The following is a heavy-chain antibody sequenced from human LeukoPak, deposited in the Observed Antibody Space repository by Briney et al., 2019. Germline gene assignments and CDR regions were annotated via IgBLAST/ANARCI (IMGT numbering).Heavy chain of an antibody. V-gene: IGHV4-34*01. CDR2: INHSGTT. D-gene: IGHD4-17*01. CDR1: GGIFSGFY. Sequence: SETLSLTCDVYGGIFSGFYWNWIRQPPGGGLEWIGEINHSGTTNYNPSLKSRVNMSVDTSKKRFSLRLSFATAADTAVYYCARGFPLRPFDYWGQGILVTVSS. J-gene: IGHJ4*02. CDR3: ARGFPLRPFDY.